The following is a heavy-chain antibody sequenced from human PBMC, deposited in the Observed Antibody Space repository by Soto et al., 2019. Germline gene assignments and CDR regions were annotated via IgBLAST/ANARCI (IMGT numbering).Heavy chain of an antibody. CDR2: ISGSGGST. D-gene: IGHD6-13*01. CDR3: AKDLRIAAAGSQAVDY. Sequence: GSLRLSCAASGFTFSSYAMSWVRQAPGKGLEWVSAISGSGGSTYYADSVKGRFTISRDNSKNTLYLQMNSLRAEDTAVYYCAKDLRIAAAGSQAVDYWGQGTLVTVSS. J-gene: IGHJ4*02. V-gene: IGHV3-23*01. CDR1: GFTFSSYA.